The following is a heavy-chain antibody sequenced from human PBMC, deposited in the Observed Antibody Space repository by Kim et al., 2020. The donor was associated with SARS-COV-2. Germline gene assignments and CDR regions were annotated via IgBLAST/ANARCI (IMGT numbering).Heavy chain of an antibody. CDR3: ATMYYYDSSGYYYYYGMDV. CDR1: GYTFTSYG. CDR2: ISAYNGNT. J-gene: IGHJ6*02. V-gene: IGHV1-18*01. Sequence: ASVKVSCKASGYTFTSYGISWVRQAPGQGLEWMGWISAYNGNTNYAQKLQGRVTMTTDTSTSTAYMELRSLRSDDTAVYYCATMYYYDSSGYYYYYGMDVWGQGTTVTVSS. D-gene: IGHD3-22*01.